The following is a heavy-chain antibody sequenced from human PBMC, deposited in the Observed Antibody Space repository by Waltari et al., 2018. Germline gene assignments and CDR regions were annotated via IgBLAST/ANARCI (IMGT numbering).Heavy chain of an antibody. D-gene: IGHD2-15*01. CDR2: IYYSGST. V-gene: IGHV4-59*01. J-gene: IGHJ6*02. CDR3: ARDVATYGMDV. CDR1: GGSISSYY. Sequence: QVQLQESGPGLVKPSETLSLTCTVSGGSISSYYWSWIRQPPGKGLEWIGYIYYSGSTNSNPSLKSRVTISVDTSKNQFSLKLSSVTAADTAVYYCARDVATYGMDVWGQGTTVTVSS.